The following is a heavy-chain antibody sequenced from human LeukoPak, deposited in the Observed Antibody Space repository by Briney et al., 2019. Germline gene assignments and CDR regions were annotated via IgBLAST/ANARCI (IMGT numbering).Heavy chain of an antibody. CDR1: GFTFSSYS. Sequence: GGSLRLSCAASGFTFSSYSMNWVRQAPGKGLEWVSSISSSSSYIYYADSVKGRFTISRDNAKNSLYLQMNSLRAEDTAVYYCARGMRYCSSTSCYTGAFDIWGQGTMVTVSS. D-gene: IGHD2-2*02. CDR2: ISSSSSYI. V-gene: IGHV3-21*01. J-gene: IGHJ3*02. CDR3: ARGMRYCSSTSCYTGAFDI.